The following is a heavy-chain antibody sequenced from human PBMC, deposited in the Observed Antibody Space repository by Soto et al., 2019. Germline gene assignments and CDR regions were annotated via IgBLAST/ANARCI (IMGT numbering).Heavy chain of an antibody. CDR2: IGSSGGNS. CDR3: AREKRHNSLGGRFGMDV. CDR1: GFIFSDFT. D-gene: IGHD1-1*01. V-gene: IGHV3-21*01. J-gene: IGHJ6*02. Sequence: EVQLVESGGGLVKPGGSLRLSCAVSGFIFSDFTMNWVRQAPGKGLEWVASIGSSGGNSFYADSVKGRFIISRDNAKTSIDLQINSLRDEDTAVYYCAREKRHNSLGGRFGMDVWGQGTTVTVS.